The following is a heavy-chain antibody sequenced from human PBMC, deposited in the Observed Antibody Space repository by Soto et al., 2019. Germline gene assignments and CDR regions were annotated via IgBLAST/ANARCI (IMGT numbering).Heavy chain of an antibody. Sequence: ASVKVSCKASGYTFTSYYMHWVRQAPGQGLEWMGIINPSGGSTSYAQKFQGRVTMTRDTSTSTVYMELSSLRSEDTAVYYCARDPNYDFWSGYYFSWFDPWGQGTLVTVSS. J-gene: IGHJ5*02. CDR2: INPSGGST. V-gene: IGHV1-46*01. CDR3: ARDPNYDFWSGYYFSWFDP. CDR1: GYTFTSYY. D-gene: IGHD3-3*01.